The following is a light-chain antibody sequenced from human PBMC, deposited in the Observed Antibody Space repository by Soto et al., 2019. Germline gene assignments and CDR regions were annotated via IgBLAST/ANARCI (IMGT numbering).Light chain of an antibody. J-gene: IGKJ1*01. Sequence: DIVMTQSPESLAVSLGERATINCKSSQSVLYSSNNKNYLAWYQQKPGQPPKLLIYWASTRESGVPDRFSGSGSGTDFTLTISCLQAEDVAVYYCQQYYSTRTFGQGTKVEIK. CDR3: QQYYSTRT. CDR1: QSVLYSSNNKNY. V-gene: IGKV4-1*01. CDR2: WAS.